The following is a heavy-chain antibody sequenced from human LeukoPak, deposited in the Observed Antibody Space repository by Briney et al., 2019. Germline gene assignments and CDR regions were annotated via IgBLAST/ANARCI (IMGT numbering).Heavy chain of an antibody. CDR2: IYYSGST. CDR1: GGSISSYY. Sequence: PSETLSLTCTVSGGSISSYYWSWIRQPPGKGLEWIGYIYYSGSTNYNPSLKSRVTISVDTSKNQFSLKLSSVTAADTAVYYCARYYDILTGGGVRNWFDPWGQGTLVTVSS. CDR3: ARYYDILTGGGVRNWFDP. V-gene: IGHV4-59*01. J-gene: IGHJ5*02. D-gene: IGHD3-9*01.